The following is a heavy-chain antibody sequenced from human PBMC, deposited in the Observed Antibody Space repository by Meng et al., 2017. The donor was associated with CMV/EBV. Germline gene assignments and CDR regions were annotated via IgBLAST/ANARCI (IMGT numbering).Heavy chain of an antibody. D-gene: IGHD5-12*01. J-gene: IGHJ4*02. CDR3: ARDFSGYDFNY. Sequence: GESLKISCAASGFTFRSYSMNWVRQAPGKGLEWVSYISSSSSTIYYADSVKGRFTISRDNAKNSLYLQMNSLRAEDTAVYYCARDFSGYDFNYWGQGTLVTVSS. CDR1: GFTFRSYS. V-gene: IGHV3-48*04. CDR2: ISSSSSTI.